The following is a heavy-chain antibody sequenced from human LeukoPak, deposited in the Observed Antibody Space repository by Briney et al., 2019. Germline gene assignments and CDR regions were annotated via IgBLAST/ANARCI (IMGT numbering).Heavy chain of an antibody. D-gene: IGHD3-22*01. V-gene: IGHV1-2*02. J-gene: IGHJ4*02. CDR3: ARDLSGYYDSSGADPGYYFDY. Sequence: ASVKVSCKASGYTFTGYYMHWVRQAPGQGLEWMGWINPNSGGTNYAQKFQGRVTMTRDTSISTAYMELSRLRSDDTAVYYCARDLSGYYDSSGADPGYYFDYWGQGTLVTVSS. CDR1: GYTFTGYY. CDR2: INPNSGGT.